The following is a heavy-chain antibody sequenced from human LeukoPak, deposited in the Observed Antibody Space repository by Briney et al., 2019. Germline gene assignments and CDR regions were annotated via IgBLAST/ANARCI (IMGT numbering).Heavy chain of an antibody. J-gene: IGHJ4*02. CDR1: GFTFSSNA. CDR3: AKSTYYEPSYFDY. CDR2: ISGSGGST. D-gene: IGHD3-22*01. V-gene: IGHV3-23*01. Sequence: GGSLRLSCAASGFTFSSNAMSWVRQAPGKGLEWVSDISGSGGSTYYADSVKGRFTISRDNSKNTLYLQMNSLRAEDTAVYYCAKSTYYEPSYFDYWGQGTLVTVSS.